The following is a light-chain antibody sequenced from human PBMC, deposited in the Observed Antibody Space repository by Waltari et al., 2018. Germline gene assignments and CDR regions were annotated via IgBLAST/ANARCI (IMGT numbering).Light chain of an antibody. CDR1: SGHSTNV. CDR3: QTGGHGTWV. V-gene: IGLV4-69*01. Sequence: QLVVTQSPSPSASLGASVKITCPLSSGHSTNVIAWLPQQPEKCPRYLMKVNSDGSHGRGDEIPDRFSGSSSGAERYLTISSRQAEDEADYYCQTGGHGTWVFGGGTKLTVL. J-gene: IGLJ3*02. CDR2: VNSDGSH.